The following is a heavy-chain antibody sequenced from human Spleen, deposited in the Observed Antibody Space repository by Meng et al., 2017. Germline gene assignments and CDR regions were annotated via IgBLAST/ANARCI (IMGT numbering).Heavy chain of an antibody. Sequence: GGSLSLSCAAAGFTFSNYWMDWVRQAPGKGLVWVSRISNDGRSTAYADSVKGRFTIYRDNAKNTLYLQMNSLTAEDTAVYYCARDGNTVTQKYYGLDVWGQGTTVTVSS. J-gene: IGHJ6*02. CDR3: ARDGNTVTQKYYGLDV. V-gene: IGHV3-74*01. D-gene: IGHD4-17*01. CDR2: ISNDGRST. CDR1: GFTFSNYW.